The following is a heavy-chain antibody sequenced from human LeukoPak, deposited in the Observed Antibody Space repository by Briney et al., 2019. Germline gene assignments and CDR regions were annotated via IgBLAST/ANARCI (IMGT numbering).Heavy chain of an antibody. CDR1: GFTFGKYW. Sequence: GGSPRLSCTASGFTFGKYWMSWVRQAPGKGLEWVANIRQDGSEKFYVDSVKGRFTISRDNAKNSLYLQMDSLRAEDTAVYYCARVPYDNSGYYPCFDYWGQGTLVTVSS. V-gene: IGHV3-7*01. D-gene: IGHD3-22*01. CDR2: IRQDGSEK. J-gene: IGHJ4*02. CDR3: ARVPYDNSGYYPCFDY.